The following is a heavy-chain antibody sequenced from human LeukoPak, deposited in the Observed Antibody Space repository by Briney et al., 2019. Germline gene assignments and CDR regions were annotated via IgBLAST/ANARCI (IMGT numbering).Heavy chain of an antibody. V-gene: IGHV1-18*01. Sequence: SSVKVCCKASGYTFTSYGISWVRQAPGQGLEWKGWNSGYNGNTNYAQKLQGRVTMTTDTSTSTAYMELRSLRSDDTAVYYCARAGPVVTALYYYGMDVWGQGTTVTVSS. D-gene: IGHD2-21*02. CDR3: ARAGPVVTALYYYGMDV. CDR1: GYTFTSYG. J-gene: IGHJ6*02. CDR2: NSGYNGNT.